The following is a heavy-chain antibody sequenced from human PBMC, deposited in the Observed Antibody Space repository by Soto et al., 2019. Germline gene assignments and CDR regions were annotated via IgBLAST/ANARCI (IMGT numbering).Heavy chain of an antibody. CDR3: ARSRMHDYYYGMDV. J-gene: IGHJ6*02. V-gene: IGHV1-2*02. Sequence: ASVKVSCKASGYTFTGYYMHWVRQAPGQGLEWMGWINPNSGGTNYAQKFQGRVTITADESTSTAYMELSSLRSEDTAVYYCARSRMHDYYYGMDVWGQGTTVTVSS. CDR2: INPNSGGT. CDR1: GYTFTGYY.